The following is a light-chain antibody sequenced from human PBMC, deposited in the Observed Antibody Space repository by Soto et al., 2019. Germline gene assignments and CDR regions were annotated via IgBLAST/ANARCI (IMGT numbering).Light chain of an antibody. CDR2: AAS. CDR1: QGITNH. CDR3: QNYDSAPIT. J-gene: IGKJ5*01. V-gene: IGKV1-27*01. Sequence: DIQMTQSPSSLSASVGNRVSISCRASQGITNHLAWYQQKPGKAPKVLIYAASILQPGVPSRFSGSGSGTDFTLNINSLQPDDIATYYCQNYDSAPITFGQGTRLDIK.